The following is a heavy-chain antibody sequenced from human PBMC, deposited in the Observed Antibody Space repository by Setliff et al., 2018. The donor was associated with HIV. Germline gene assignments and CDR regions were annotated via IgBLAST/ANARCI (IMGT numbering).Heavy chain of an antibody. CDR1: NFTFSFYG. J-gene: IGHJ4*02. D-gene: IGHD6-13*01. V-gene: IGHV3-30*02. CDR2: TPNDGSYK. Sequence: GGSLRLSCAASNFTFSFYGMHWVRQAPGKGLEWVAFTPNDGSYKNYADSVKGRFTVSRDNSKNTLYLQMDSLRAEDTAVYYCTKNLYSSRWSPLDYWGQGTLVTVSS. CDR3: TKNLYSSRWSPLDY.